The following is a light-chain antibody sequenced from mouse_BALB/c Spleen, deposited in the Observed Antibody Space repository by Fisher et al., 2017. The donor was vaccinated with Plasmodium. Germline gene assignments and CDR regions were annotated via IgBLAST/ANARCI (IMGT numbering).Light chain of an antibody. CDR1: HSLVYSNGNTY. CDR2: TVS. Sequence: DIVITQSTLSLPASLGDQASISCRSSHSLVYSNGNTYLHWYLQKPGQSPKLLIYTVSNRFSGVPDRFSGSGSGTDFTLSINSVETEDFGMYFCQQSNSWPLTFGAGTKLELK. CDR3: QQSNSWPLT. J-gene: IGKJ5*01. V-gene: IGKV1-110*01.